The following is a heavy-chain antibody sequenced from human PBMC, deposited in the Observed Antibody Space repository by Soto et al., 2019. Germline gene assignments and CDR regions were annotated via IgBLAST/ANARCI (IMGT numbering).Heavy chain of an antibody. CDR3: ARAMTATVTTRALFFDY. Sequence: ASVKVSCKASGYTFTSYGISWVRQAPGQGLEWMGWTSAYNGNTNYAQKLQGRVTMTTDTSTSTAYMELRSLRSDDTAVYYCARAMTATVTTRALFFDYWGQGTLVTVSS. J-gene: IGHJ4*02. V-gene: IGHV1-18*01. CDR2: TSAYNGNT. D-gene: IGHD4-17*01. CDR1: GYTFTSYG.